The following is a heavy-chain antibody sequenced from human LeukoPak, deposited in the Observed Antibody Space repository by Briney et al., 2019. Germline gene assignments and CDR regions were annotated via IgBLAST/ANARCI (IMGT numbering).Heavy chain of an antibody. CDR1: GFDFSIYG. D-gene: IGHD6-19*01. CDR3: AKDRARPVAGISLEGWFDP. J-gene: IGHJ5*02. Sequence: PGESLRLSCAASGFDFSIYGMNWVRQAPGKGLEWVSSINSRGNYIYYSDSLKGRFTISRDNARSSLYLQMSSLRAEDTAVYYCAKDRARPVAGISLEGWFDPWGQGTLVTVSS. CDR2: INSRGNYI. V-gene: IGHV3-21*01.